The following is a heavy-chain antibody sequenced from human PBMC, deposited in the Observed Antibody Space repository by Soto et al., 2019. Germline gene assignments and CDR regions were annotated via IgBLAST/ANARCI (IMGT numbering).Heavy chain of an antibody. Sequence: EVQLLESGGGLVQPGGSLRLSCAASGFTVSSYAMSWVRQAPGKGLEWVSVISGSGDSTYYADSVRGRFTIARDNSKNTLYLQMNSLRAEDKAVYYCAKDRDGAAAGPTKFYGMDVWGHGTTVTVSS. CDR3: AKDRDGAAAGPTKFYGMDV. V-gene: IGHV3-23*01. CDR1: GFTVSSYA. J-gene: IGHJ6*02. CDR2: ISGSGDST. D-gene: IGHD6-13*01.